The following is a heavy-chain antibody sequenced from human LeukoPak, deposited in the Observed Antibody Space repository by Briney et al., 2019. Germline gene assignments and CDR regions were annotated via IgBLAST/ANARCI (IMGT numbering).Heavy chain of an antibody. V-gene: IGHV4-39*07. CDR1: GVSISSSNSY. Sequence: SETLSLTCTVSGVSISSSNSYWGWIRQPPGKGLEWIGSIYYSGNTYYNASLKSQVSISIDTSKNQFSLRLTSVTAADTAVYYCARDVRYCSGGSCYIDFDYWGQGTLVTVSS. CDR2: IYYSGNT. D-gene: IGHD2-15*01. J-gene: IGHJ4*02. CDR3: ARDVRYCSGGSCYIDFDY.